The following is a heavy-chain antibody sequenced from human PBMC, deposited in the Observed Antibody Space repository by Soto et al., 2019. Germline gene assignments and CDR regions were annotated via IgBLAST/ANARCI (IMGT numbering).Heavy chain of an antibody. V-gene: IGHV3-13*01. J-gene: IGHJ3*02. D-gene: IGHD2-21*01. CDR1: GFTFSSYD. CDR2: IGTAGDT. Sequence: EVQLVESGGGLVQPGGSLRLSCAASGFTFSSYDMHWVRQATGKGLEWVSAIGTAGDTYYPGSVKGRFTISRENAKNSLYLQMNSLRAGDTAVYYCAREVAGLSAFDIWGQGTMVTVSS. CDR3: AREVAGLSAFDI.